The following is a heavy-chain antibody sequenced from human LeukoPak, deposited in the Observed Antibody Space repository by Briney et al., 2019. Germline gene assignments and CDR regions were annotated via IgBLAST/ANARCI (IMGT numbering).Heavy chain of an antibody. CDR3: ARLKLESRGSYDY. Sequence: SETLSLTCTVSGGSISSNSYSWGWIRQPPGQGLEWIGSIYYSGSTNYNPSLKSRVTISVDTSKNQFSLKLSSVTAADTAVYYCARLKLESRGSYDYWGQGTLVTVSS. V-gene: IGHV4-39*07. D-gene: IGHD1-26*01. J-gene: IGHJ4*02. CDR2: IYYSGST. CDR1: GGSISSNSYS.